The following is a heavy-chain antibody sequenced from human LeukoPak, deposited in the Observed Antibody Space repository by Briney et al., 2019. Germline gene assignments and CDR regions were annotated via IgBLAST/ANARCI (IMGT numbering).Heavy chain of an antibody. Sequence: GSLRLSCAASGFTFSSYAMSWVRQAPGKELEWIGYIYYSGSTNYNPSLKSRVTISVDTSKNQFSLKLSSVTAADTAVYYCAREDTAMAFDYWGQGTLVTVSS. CDR2: IYYSGST. CDR1: GFTFSSYA. V-gene: IGHV4-59*01. CDR3: AREDTAMAFDY. J-gene: IGHJ4*02. D-gene: IGHD5-18*01.